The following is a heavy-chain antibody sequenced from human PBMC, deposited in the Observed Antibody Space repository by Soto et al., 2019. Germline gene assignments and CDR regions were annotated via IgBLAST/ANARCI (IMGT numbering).Heavy chain of an antibody. J-gene: IGHJ1*01. V-gene: IGHV1-69*02. CDR2: IIPILGIA. D-gene: IGHD6-13*01. CDR1: GGTFSSYT. Sequence: SVKVSCKASGGTFSSYTIRWVRQAPGQGLEWMGRIIPILGIANYAQKFQGRVTITADKSTSTAYMELSSLRSEDTAVYYCARGIAATEYFQHWGQGTLVTVSS. CDR3: ARGIAATEYFQH.